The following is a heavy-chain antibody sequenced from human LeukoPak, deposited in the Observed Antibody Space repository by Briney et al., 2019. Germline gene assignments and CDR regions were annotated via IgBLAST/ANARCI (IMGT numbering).Heavy chain of an antibody. D-gene: IGHD3-22*01. Sequence: GASVKLSCKTSGYTFAGHHIHWVRQAPGQGLEWMGWINPSSGDTKYAQNFQDRVIMTRDTSISTAYMDLSRLSSDDTAIYYCARAGHDSSGYSFRLDYWGQGTLVTVSS. CDR3: ARAGHDSSGYSFRLDY. J-gene: IGHJ4*02. V-gene: IGHV1-2*02. CDR1: GYTFAGHH. CDR2: INPSSGDT.